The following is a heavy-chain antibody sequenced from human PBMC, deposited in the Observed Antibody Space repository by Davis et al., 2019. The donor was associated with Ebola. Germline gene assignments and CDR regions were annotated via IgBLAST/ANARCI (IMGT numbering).Heavy chain of an antibody. CDR3: ARRIWF. Sequence: MPGGSLRLSCTVSGGSISSYYWGWIRQPPGKGLEWIGSIYHSGSTYYNPSLKSRVTISVDTSKNQFSLNLSSVTAADTAVYYCARRIWFGGQGTLVTVSS. CDR2: IYHSGST. V-gene: IGHV4-39*07. J-gene: IGHJ4*02. D-gene: IGHD3-10*01. CDR1: GGSISSYY.